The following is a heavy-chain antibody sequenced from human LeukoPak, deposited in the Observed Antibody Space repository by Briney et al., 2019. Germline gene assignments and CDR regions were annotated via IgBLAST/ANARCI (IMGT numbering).Heavy chain of an antibody. D-gene: IGHD2-2*03. Sequence: PSETLSLTRSVYGGSKNSRRNYWGWIRQPQGKGLEWIGSIYYSGSTYYNPSLKSRVTISVETSKNQFSLKLSSVTAADTAVYYCGLGYDSRLENWGHGTLVTVSS. V-gene: IGHV4-39*01. CDR3: GLGYDSRLEN. J-gene: IGHJ4*01. CDR2: IYYSGST. CDR1: GGSKNSRRNY.